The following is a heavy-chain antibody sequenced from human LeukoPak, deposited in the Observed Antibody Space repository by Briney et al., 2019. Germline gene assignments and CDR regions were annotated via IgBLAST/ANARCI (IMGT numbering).Heavy chain of an antibody. J-gene: IGHJ4*02. Sequence: SETLSLTCTVSGGSISSYYWGWIRQPPGKGLEWIGSIYYSGSTYYNPSLKSRVTISVDTSKSQFSLKLTSVTAADTAVYYCARRRYTSGYLDYWGQGTLVTVSS. CDR1: GGSISSYY. CDR3: ARRRYTSGYLDY. D-gene: IGHD5-12*01. CDR2: IYYSGST. V-gene: IGHV4-39*01.